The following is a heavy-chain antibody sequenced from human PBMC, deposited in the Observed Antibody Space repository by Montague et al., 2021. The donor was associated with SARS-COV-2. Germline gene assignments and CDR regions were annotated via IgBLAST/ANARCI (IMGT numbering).Heavy chain of an antibody. CDR3: ARDRTFRDGYLDAFEI. Sequence: SETLSLTCTVSGYSISSGYYWGWIRKFPGKGLAWLGSIYHSGTTYYNPSLKSRVTISVDTSKNQFSLKMYSVTAADTAQFYCARDRTFRDGYLDAFEIWGQGTMVTVSS. J-gene: IGHJ3*02. D-gene: IGHD5-24*01. CDR2: IYHSGTT. CDR1: GYSISSGYY. V-gene: IGHV4-38-2*02.